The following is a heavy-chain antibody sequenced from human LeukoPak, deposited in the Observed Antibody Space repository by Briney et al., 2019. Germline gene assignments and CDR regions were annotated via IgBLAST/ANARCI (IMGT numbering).Heavy chain of an antibody. D-gene: IGHD2-21*02. CDR3: ARPSYCGGDCYNFDS. CDR1: GGSISSNSYY. V-gene: IGHV4-39*01. Sequence: SETLSLTCTVSGGSISSNSYYWGWIRQPPGKGLEWIGSIYYSANTCYNPSLNSRVTIFVDTSKNEFSLNLSSVTAADTAVYYCARPSYCGGDCYNFDSWGQGTLVTVSS. J-gene: IGHJ4*02. CDR2: IYYSANT.